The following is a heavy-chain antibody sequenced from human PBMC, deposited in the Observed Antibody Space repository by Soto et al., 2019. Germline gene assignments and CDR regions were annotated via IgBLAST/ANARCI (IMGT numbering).Heavy chain of an antibody. J-gene: IGHJ6*02. Sequence: EVQLVESGGGLVQPGGSLRLSCAAFGFKISRSSMNWVRQAPGRGLEWVAYISDSGSNTLYADSVKGRFTVSRDTAKNPLYVQMSGLRAEDRAVCYCTKYYYDSSCCDGMDVWGQGTTVTVAS. CDR1: GFKISRSS. V-gene: IGHV3-48*01. CDR3: TKYYYDSSCCDGMDV. CDR2: ISDSGSNT. D-gene: IGHD3-22*01.